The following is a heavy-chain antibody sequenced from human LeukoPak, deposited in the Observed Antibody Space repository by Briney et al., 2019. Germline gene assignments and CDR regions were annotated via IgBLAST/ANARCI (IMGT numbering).Heavy chain of an antibody. D-gene: IGHD3-16*02. CDR3: ARDRYYDYVWGSYRSHDAFDI. J-gene: IGHJ3*02. Sequence: PSETLSLTCTVSGGSISSSSYYWGWIRQPPGKGLEWIGSIYYSGSTYYNPSLKSRVTISVDTSKNQFSLKLSSVTAADTAVYYCARDRYYDYVWGSYRSHDAFDIWGQGTMVTVSS. CDR1: GGSISSSSYY. CDR2: IYYSGST. V-gene: IGHV4-39*07.